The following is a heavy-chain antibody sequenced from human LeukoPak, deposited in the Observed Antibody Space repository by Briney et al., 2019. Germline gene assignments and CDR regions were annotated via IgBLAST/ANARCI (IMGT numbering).Heavy chain of an antibody. J-gene: IGHJ5*02. Sequence: SETLSLTCTVSGGSISSHYWSWIRQPPGKGLEWIGYIYYSGSTNYNPSLKSRVTISVDTSKNQFSLKLSSVTAADTAVYYCARGLERRNWFDPWGQGTLVTVSS. CDR3: ARGLERRNWFDP. V-gene: IGHV4-59*11. CDR2: IYYSGST. CDR1: GGSISSHY.